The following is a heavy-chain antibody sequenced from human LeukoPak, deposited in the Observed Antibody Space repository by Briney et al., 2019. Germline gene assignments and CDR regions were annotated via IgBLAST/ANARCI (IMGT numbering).Heavy chain of an antibody. CDR1: GYSFTSYW. D-gene: IGHD3-3*01. Sequence: GESLKISCKGSGYSFTSYWIGWVRQMPGKGLEWMGIIYPGDSDTRYSPSFQGQVTISADKSISTAYLQWSSLKASDTAMYYCARRITIFGVAQNWFDPWSQGTLVTVSS. J-gene: IGHJ5*02. V-gene: IGHV5-51*01. CDR3: ARRITIFGVAQNWFDP. CDR2: IYPGDSDT.